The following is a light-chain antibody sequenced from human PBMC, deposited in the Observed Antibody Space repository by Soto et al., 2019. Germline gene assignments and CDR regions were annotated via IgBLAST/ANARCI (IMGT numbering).Light chain of an antibody. Sequence: EMGLTQSPGTLSLSPGERATLSCRASQSVSSSYLAWYQQKPGQAPRLLIYGASSRATGIPDRVSGSGSGTDFTLTISRLEPEDFGVYYCQQYGSSPPKTFGQGTKVEIK. V-gene: IGKV3-20*01. CDR1: QSVSSSY. J-gene: IGKJ1*01. CDR2: GAS. CDR3: QQYGSSPPKT.